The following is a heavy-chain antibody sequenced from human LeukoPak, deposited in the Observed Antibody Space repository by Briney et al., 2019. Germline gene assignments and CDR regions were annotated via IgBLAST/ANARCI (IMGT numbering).Heavy chain of an antibody. V-gene: IGHV4-34*01. Sequence: SETLSLTCAVYGGSFSGYYWSWICQPPGKGLEWIGEINHSGSTNYNPSLKSRVTISVDTSKNQFSLKLSSVTAADTAVYYCARGRWSVDYCGQGTLVTVSS. CDR1: GGSFSGYY. CDR3: ARGRWSVDY. CDR2: INHSGST. J-gene: IGHJ4*02. D-gene: IGHD4-23*01.